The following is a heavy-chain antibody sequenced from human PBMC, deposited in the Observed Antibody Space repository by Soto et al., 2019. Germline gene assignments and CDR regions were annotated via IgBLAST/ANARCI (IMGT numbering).Heavy chain of an antibody. CDR1: GYTFTGYY. J-gene: IGHJ4*02. CDR2: INPNSGGT. D-gene: IGHD3-10*01. Sequence: ASVKVSCTASGYTFTGYYMHWVRQAPGQGLEWMGWINPNSGGTNYAQKFQGRVTMTRDTSISTAYMELSRLRSDDTAVYYCAVLLWFGETNFFEDYWGQGTLVTV. V-gene: IGHV1-2*02. CDR3: AVLLWFGETNFFEDY.